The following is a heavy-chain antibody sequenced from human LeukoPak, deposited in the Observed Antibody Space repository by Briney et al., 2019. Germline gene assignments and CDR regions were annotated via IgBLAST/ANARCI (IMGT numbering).Heavy chain of an antibody. V-gene: IGHV3-23*01. Sequence: PGGSLRLSCAASGFTFSSYAMSWVRQVPGKGLEWVSAISGSGGSTYYADSVKGRFTISRDNSKNTLYLQMNSLRAEDTAVYYCAKDPRPPSYGDYGVFDYWGQGTLVTVSS. CDR1: GFTFSSYA. D-gene: IGHD4-17*01. CDR2: ISGSGGST. CDR3: AKDPRPPSYGDYGVFDY. J-gene: IGHJ4*02.